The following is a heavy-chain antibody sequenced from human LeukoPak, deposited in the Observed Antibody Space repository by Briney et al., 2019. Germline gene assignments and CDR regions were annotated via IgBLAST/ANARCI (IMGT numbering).Heavy chain of an antibody. CDR3: ARDRGYAMDV. V-gene: IGHV3-53*01. J-gene: IGHJ6*02. CDR1: GFTFSSSS. CDR2: IHSGGNI. Sequence: PGGSLRLSCAASGFTFSSSSMSWVRQAPGKGLEWVSIIHSGGNIYYADSVKGRFTISRDNSKNTLYLQMNSLRAEDTAVYYCARDRGYAMDVWGQGTTVTVSS. D-gene: IGHD1-1*01.